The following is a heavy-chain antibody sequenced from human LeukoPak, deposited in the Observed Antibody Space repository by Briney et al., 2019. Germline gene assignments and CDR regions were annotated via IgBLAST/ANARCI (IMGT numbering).Heavy chain of an antibody. CDR2: ISRSGGRT. CDR1: GFTFTSQG. CDR3: AKERFGDYGDFDY. V-gene: IGHV3-23*01. D-gene: IGHD4-17*01. J-gene: IGHJ4*02. Sequence: GGSLRLSCTASGFTFTSQGMSWVRQAPGKGLERVSTISRSGGRTYDADSVKGRFTISRDNSKNTLYLQLNSLRAEDTAVYYCAKERFGDYGDFDYWGQGTLVTVSS.